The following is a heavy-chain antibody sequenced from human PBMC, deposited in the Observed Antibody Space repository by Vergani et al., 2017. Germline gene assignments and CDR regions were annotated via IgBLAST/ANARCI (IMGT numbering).Heavy chain of an antibody. CDR1: GFTFSDYY. D-gene: IGHD2-2*01. CDR2: ISSSGSTI. CDR3: ARDPDLSDIVVVPAASLPL. V-gene: IGHV3-11*01. J-gene: IGHJ4*02. Sequence: QVQLVESGGGLVKPGGSLRLSCAASGFTFSDYYMSWIRQAPGKGLEWVSYISSSGSTIYYADTVKGRFTISRDNAKNSLYLQMNSLRAEDTAVYYCARDPDLSDIVVVPAASLPLWGQGTLVTVSS.